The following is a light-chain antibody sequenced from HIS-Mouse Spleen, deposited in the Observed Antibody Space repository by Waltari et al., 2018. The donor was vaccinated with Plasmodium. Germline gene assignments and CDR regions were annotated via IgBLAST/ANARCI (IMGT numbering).Light chain of an antibody. V-gene: IGLV4-69*01. CDR3: QTWGTGMGV. CDR1: SGHSSYA. CDR2: LNREGSH. Sequence: QLVLTQSPSASASLGASVTLTCTLTSGHSSYAIAWHQQQPEKGPRYLMKLNREGSHSKGDGIPDRFSGSSSGAERYLTISSLQSEDEADYYCQTWGTGMGVFGGGTKLTVL. J-gene: IGLJ2*01.